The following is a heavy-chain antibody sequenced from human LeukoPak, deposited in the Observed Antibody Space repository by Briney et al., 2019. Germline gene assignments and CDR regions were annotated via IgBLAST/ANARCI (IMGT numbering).Heavy chain of an antibody. CDR2: ISSSGSTI. CDR3: ASHHEGNYYYYYMDV. Sequence: GGSLRLSCAASGFTFSDYYMSWIRQAPGKGLEGVSYISSSGSTIYYADSVKGRFTISRDNAKNSLYLQMNSLRAEDTAVYYCASHHEGNYYYYYMDVWGKGTTVTVSS. J-gene: IGHJ6*03. V-gene: IGHV3-11*04. D-gene: IGHD1-14*01. CDR1: GFTFSDYY.